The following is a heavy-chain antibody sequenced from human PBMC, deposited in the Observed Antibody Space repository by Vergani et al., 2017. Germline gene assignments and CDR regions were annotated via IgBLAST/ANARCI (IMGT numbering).Heavy chain of an antibody. CDR2: IYYSGST. D-gene: IGHD3-3*01. J-gene: IGHJ4*02. CDR1: GGSISSGGYY. Sequence: QVQLQESGPGLVKPSQTLSLTCTVSGGSISSGGYYWSWIRQHPGKGLEWIGYIYYSGSTYYNPSLKSRVTISVDTSKNQFSLKLSSVTAADTAVYYCARGGPILARGEYFDYWGQGTLVTVSS. V-gene: IGHV4-31*03. CDR3: ARGGPILARGEYFDY.